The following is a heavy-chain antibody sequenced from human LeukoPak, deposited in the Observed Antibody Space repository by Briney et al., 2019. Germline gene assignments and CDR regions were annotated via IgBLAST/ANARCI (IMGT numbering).Heavy chain of an antibody. CDR1: GGTFISYA. CDR2: IIPIFGTA. V-gene: IGHV1-69*06. CDR3: AGGYSSSPPTY. Sequence: ASVKVSCKASGGTFISYAVSWVGQAPGQGLEWRGGIIPIFGTANYAQKFQGRLTITADKSTSTAYMELSSLRSEDTAVYYCAGGYSSSPPTYWGQGTLVTVSS. J-gene: IGHJ4*02. D-gene: IGHD6-6*01.